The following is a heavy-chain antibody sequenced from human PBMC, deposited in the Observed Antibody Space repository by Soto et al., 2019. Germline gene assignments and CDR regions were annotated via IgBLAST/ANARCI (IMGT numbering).Heavy chain of an antibody. Sequence: SETLSLTCAVYGGSFSGYYWSWIRQPPGKGLEWIGEINHSGSTNYNPSLKSRVTISVDTSKNQFSLKLSSVTAADTAVYYCARSSGTSTMDVWGKGTTVTVSS. J-gene: IGHJ6*03. CDR3: ARSSGTSTMDV. CDR2: INHSGST. D-gene: IGHD6-6*01. CDR1: GGSFSGYY. V-gene: IGHV4-34*01.